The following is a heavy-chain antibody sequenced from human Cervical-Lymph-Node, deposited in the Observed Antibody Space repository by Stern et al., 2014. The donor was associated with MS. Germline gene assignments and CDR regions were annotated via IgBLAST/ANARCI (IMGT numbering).Heavy chain of an antibody. Sequence: VKLVESGGGLVKPGGSLRLSCAASGFTFSTYSMNWVSQAPGKGLEWFSSTSTTSTYIYYADSVRCRFTISRDNAENSLYLQLNNLRDEDTALYYCSRGWSGFDDWGQGTLVTVSS. J-gene: IGHJ4*02. CDR2: TSTTSTYI. CDR1: GFTFSTYS. CDR3: SRGWSGFDD. V-gene: IGHV3-21*01. D-gene: IGHD3-3*01.